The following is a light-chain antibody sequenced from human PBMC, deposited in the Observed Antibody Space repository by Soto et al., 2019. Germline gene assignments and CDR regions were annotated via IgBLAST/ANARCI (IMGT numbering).Light chain of an antibody. CDR2: EGS. CDR1: SSDVGSYNL. CDR3: CSYAGSSTFVV. J-gene: IGLJ2*01. Sequence: QSALTQPASVSGSPGQSITISCTGTSSDVGSYNLVSWYQQHPGKAPKLMIYEGSKRPSGVSNRFSGSKSGNTASLTVYGLQAEDEAHYYCCSYAGSSTFVVFGGGTQLTVL. V-gene: IGLV2-23*01.